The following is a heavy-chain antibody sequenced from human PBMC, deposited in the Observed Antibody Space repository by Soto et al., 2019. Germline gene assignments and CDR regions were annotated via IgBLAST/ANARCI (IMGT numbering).Heavy chain of an antibody. CDR1: GGSFSGYY. D-gene: IGHD3-22*01. CDR2: INHSGST. Sequence: ASETLSLTCAVYGGSFSGYYWSWIRQPPGKGLEWIGEINHSGSTNYNPSLKSRVTISVDTSKNQFSLKLSSVTAADTAVYYCARGKYYYDSSGYLTAYYYYGMDVWGQGTTVTVSS. J-gene: IGHJ6*02. V-gene: IGHV4-34*01. CDR3: ARGKYYYDSSGYLTAYYYYGMDV.